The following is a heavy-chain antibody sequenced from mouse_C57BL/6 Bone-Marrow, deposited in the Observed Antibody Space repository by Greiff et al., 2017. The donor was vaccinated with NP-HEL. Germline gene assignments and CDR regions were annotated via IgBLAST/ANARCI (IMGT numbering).Heavy chain of an antibody. CDR1: GYTFTDHT. J-gene: IGHJ2*01. V-gene: IGHV1-78*01. CDR2: IYPRDGST. D-gene: IGHD2-2*01. CDR3: ARWRGLRQGFDY. Sequence: VKLQESDAELVKPGASVKISCKVSGYTFTDHTIHWMKQRPEQGLEWIGYIYPRDGSTKYNEKFKGKATLTADKSSSTAYMQLNSLTSEDSAVYFCARWRGLRQGFDYWGQGTTLTVSS.